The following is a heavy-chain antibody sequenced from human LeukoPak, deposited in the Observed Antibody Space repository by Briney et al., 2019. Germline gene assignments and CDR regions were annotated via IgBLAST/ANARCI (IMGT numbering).Heavy chain of an antibody. D-gene: IGHD4-17*01. CDR2: ISSSGSTI. Sequence: NPWGSLRLSCAASGFTFSDYYMSWIRQAPGKGLEWVSYISSSGSTIYYADSVKGRFTISRDNAKNSLYLQMNSLRAEDTAVYYCASSDYRASIQLYWGQGTLVTVSS. V-gene: IGHV3-11*04. J-gene: IGHJ4*02. CDR3: ASSDYRASIQLY. CDR1: GFTFSDYY.